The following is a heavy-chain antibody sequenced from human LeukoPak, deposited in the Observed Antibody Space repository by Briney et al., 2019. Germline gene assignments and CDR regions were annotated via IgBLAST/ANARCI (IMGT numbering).Heavy chain of an antibody. J-gene: IGHJ6*03. V-gene: IGHV4-39*07. D-gene: IGHD2-15*01. CDR2: LDESGRP. CDR1: GGSIRSGDHP. CDR3: ARDLGGYPFFMDV. Sequence: KPSETLSLTCSVSGGSIRSGDHPWAWVRQPPGKGLEFIGSLDESGRPYYNRPLKSRVSISGDTSGKQFSLNLTSVTAADTAVYFCARDLGGYPFFMDVWGRGTTVIVSS.